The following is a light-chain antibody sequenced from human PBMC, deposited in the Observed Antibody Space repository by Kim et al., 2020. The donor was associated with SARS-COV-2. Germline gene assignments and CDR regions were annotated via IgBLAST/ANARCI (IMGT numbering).Light chain of an antibody. CDR3: SSYTSSSTLAV. V-gene: IGLV2-14*03. CDR2: DVS. J-gene: IGLJ2*01. Sequence: QSITISCTGTSSDVGGYNYVSWYQQHPGKAPKLMIYDVSNRPSGVSNRFSGSKSGNTASLTISGLLAEDEADYYCSSYTSSSTLAVFGGGTKLTVL. CDR1: SSDVGGYNY.